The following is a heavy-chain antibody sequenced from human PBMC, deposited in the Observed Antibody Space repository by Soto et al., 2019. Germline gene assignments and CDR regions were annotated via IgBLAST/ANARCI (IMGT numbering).Heavy chain of an antibody. CDR3: ARDASGYCSSTSCPNNWFDP. CDR1: GYTFTSYA. CDR2: INAGNGNT. D-gene: IGHD2-2*03. J-gene: IGHJ5*02. V-gene: IGHV1-3*01. Sequence: ASVKVSCKASGYTFTSYAMHWVSQAPGQRLEWMGWINAGNGNTKYSQKFQGRVTITRDTSASTAYMELSSLRSEDTAVYYCARDASGYCSSTSCPNNWFDPWGQGTLVTVSS.